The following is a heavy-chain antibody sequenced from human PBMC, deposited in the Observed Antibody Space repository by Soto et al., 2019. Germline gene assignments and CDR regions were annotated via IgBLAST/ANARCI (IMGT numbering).Heavy chain of an antibody. J-gene: IGHJ6*02. V-gene: IGHV1-18*01. Sequence: ASVKVSCKASGYTFTSYGISWVRQAPGQGLEWMGWISAYNGNTNYAQKLQGRVTMTTDTSTSTAYMELRSLRSDDTAVYYCARDYEVVGAFYGMDVWGQGTTVTVSS. D-gene: IGHD1-26*01. CDR3: ARDYEVVGAFYGMDV. CDR2: ISAYNGNT. CDR1: GYTFTSYG.